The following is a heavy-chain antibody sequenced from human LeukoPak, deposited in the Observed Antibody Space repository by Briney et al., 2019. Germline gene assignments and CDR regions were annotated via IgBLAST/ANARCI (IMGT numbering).Heavy chain of an antibody. D-gene: IGHD2-21*02. CDR1: GFTFSSYS. V-gene: IGHV3-48*01. CDR3: ARTSTDCLDC. Sequence: PGGSLRLSCAASGFTFSSYSMNWVRQAPGKGLQYISYINTTGGSIFYVDSVKGRFTISRDNAKNSLFLQMNNVRVEDTAVYYCARTSTDCLDCWGQGTLVTVSS. J-gene: IGHJ4*02. CDR2: INTTGGSI.